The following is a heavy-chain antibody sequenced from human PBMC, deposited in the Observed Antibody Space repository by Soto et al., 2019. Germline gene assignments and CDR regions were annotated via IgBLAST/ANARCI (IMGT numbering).Heavy chain of an antibody. D-gene: IGHD4-17*01. J-gene: IGHJ3*02. Sequence: ASVKVSCKASGYTFTSYGISWVRQAPGQGLEWMGWISAYNGNTNYAQKLQGRVTMTTDTSTSTAYMELRSLRSDDTAVYYCEREDCGDYDAFDIWGLGTTVIVSS. CDR3: EREDCGDYDAFDI. V-gene: IGHV1-18*01. CDR2: ISAYNGNT. CDR1: GYTFTSYG.